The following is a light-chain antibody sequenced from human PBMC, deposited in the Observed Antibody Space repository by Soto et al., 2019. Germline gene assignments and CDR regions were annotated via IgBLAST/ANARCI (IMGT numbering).Light chain of an antibody. CDR2: GAS. CDR1: QSVSSSS. V-gene: IGKV3-20*01. Sequence: IVLTQSPGTLSLSPGERATLSCRASQSVSSSSLAWYQHKPGQAPRLLIYGASSRATGIPDRFSGSGSGTDFSLTISRLEPEDFAVYYCLQYDNSPLYTFGQGTKLEIK. CDR3: LQYDNSPLYT. J-gene: IGKJ2*01.